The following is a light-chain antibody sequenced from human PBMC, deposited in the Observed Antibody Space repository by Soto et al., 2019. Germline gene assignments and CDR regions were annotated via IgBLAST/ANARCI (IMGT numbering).Light chain of an antibody. Sequence: QSVLTQPPSMSGAPGQRVTISCTGSTSSIGARHDVHRYQQLPGSAPKHLISGDTNRASGVPDRFSGSKSGTSASLAITGLQAEDEAGYYCQAYDSSRSAVVFGGGTKLTLL. CDR3: QAYDSSRSAVV. V-gene: IGLV1-40*01. J-gene: IGLJ2*01. CDR2: GDT. CDR1: TSSIGARHD.